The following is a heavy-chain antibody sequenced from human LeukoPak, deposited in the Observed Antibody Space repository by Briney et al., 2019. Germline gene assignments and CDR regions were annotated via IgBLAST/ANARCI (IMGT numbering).Heavy chain of an antibody. V-gene: IGHV1-46*01. CDR3: ARIRDGYIEYYFDG. D-gene: IGHD5-24*01. Sequence: ASVRVSCKASGYTFTSYYMHCVRQAPGQGLEWMVIINPSGGSTSYAQKFQVRVTMTRDMSTSTVYMQLSSLRSEDTAVYYCARIRDGYIEYYFDGWGQGTLVTVSS. CDR2: INPSGGST. J-gene: IGHJ4*02. CDR1: GYTFTSYY.